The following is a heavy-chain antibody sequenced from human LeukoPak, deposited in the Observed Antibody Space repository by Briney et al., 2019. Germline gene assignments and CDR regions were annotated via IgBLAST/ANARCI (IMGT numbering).Heavy chain of an antibody. J-gene: IGHJ4*02. Sequence: GESLRLSCVAPGFTFSNYAMNWVRQAPGKGPEWVSVISGTGGTTYYADSVKGRFIISRDNSKSTLYLQMNSLGAEDTAIYYCANRRCTSNSCYLAYWGQGTLVAVSS. CDR2: ISGTGGTT. D-gene: IGHD2-2*01. CDR3: ANRRCTSNSCYLAY. V-gene: IGHV3-23*01. CDR1: GFTFSNYA.